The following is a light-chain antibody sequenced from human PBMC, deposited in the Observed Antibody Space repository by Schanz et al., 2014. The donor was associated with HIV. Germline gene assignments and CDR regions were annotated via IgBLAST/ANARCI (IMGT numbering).Light chain of an antibody. Sequence: QSVLTQPPSASGTPGQRVTISCSGSSSNFRSNAVNWYQQLPGTAPKLLIYRNNQRPSGVPDRLSGSKSGTSASLAISGLQSEDEADYYCAAWDDSLNGYVFGTGTKLTVL. J-gene: IGLJ1*01. V-gene: IGLV1-44*01. CDR3: AAWDDSLNGYV. CDR2: RNN. CDR1: SSNFRSNA.